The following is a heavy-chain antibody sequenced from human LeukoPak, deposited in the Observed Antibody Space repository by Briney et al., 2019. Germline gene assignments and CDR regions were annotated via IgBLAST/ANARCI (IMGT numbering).Heavy chain of an antibody. V-gene: IGHV1-2*02. CDR1: GYTFTGYY. CDR3: ARADYGDYDNWFGP. J-gene: IGHJ5*02. D-gene: IGHD4-17*01. Sequence: GASVKVTCKASGYTFTGYYMHWVRQAPGQGLEWMGWINPNSGGTNYAQKFQGRVTMTRDTSISTAYMELSRLRSDDTAVYYCARADYGDYDNWFGPWGQGTLVTVSS. CDR2: INPNSGGT.